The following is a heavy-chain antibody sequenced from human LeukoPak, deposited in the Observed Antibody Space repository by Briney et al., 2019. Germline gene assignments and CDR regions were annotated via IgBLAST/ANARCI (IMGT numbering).Heavy chain of an antibody. Sequence: GGSLRLSCAASGFTFSSYAMHWVRQAPGKGLEWVAVISYDGSNKYYADSVKGRFTISRDNSKNTLYLQMNSLRAEDTAVYYCARDYTLGFGETETYYFDYCGQGTLVTVSS. CDR2: ISYDGSNK. J-gene: IGHJ4*02. V-gene: IGHV3-30-3*01. CDR1: GFTFSSYA. CDR3: ARDYTLGFGETETYYFDY. D-gene: IGHD3-10*01.